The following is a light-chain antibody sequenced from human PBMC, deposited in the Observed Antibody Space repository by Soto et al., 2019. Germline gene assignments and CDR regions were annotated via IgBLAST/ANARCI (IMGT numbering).Light chain of an antibody. CDR1: SSDIGGYNY. V-gene: IGLV2-14*01. J-gene: IGLJ1*01. CDR3: CSFTSGNTAYV. Sequence: QAVVTQPGSVSGSPGQSITISCTGTSSDIGGYNYVSWYQQHPGKAPKLMIYEVTNRPSGVSTRFSGSKSGNTASLTISGLQAEDDADYYCCSFTSGNTAYVFGTGTKVTVL. CDR2: EVT.